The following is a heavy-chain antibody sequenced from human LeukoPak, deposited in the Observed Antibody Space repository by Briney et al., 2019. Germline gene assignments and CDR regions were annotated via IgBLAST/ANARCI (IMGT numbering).Heavy chain of an antibody. CDR3: ARVDYRDYSKDFDY. J-gene: IGHJ4*02. CDR2: INPNSGGT. Sequence: ASVKVSCKASGYTFTGYYMHWVRQAPGQGLEWMGWINPNSGGTNYAQKFQGRVTMTRDTSISTAYMELSRLRSDDTAVYYCARVDYRDYSKDFDYWGQGTLVTVSS. V-gene: IGHV1-2*02. CDR1: GYTFTGYY. D-gene: IGHD4-17*01.